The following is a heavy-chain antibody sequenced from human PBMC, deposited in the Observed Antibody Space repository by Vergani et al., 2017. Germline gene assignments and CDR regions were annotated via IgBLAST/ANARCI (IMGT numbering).Heavy chain of an antibody. CDR3: ARDRVVPAAIHYYYYGMDV. V-gene: IGHV4-38-2*02. Sequence: QVQLQESGPGLVKPSETLSLTCAVSGYSISSGYYWGWIRQPPGKGLEWIGSIYHSGSTYYNPSLKSRVTISVDTSKNQFSLKLSSVTAADTAVYYCARDRVVPAAIHYYYYGMDVWGQGTTVTVSS. CDR2: IYHSGST. CDR1: GYSISSGYY. J-gene: IGHJ6*02. D-gene: IGHD2-2*02.